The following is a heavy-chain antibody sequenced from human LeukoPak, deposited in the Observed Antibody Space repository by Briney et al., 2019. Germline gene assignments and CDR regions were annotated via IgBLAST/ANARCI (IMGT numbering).Heavy chain of an antibody. D-gene: IGHD3-22*01. CDR3: ARDDYDSSGYYYRGDY. CDR1: GGTFSSYA. Sequence: GASVKVSCKASGGTFSSYAISWVRQAPGQGLEWMGGIIPIFGTANYAQKFQGRVTITTDESTSTAYMELSSLRSEDTAVYYCARDDYDSSGYYYRGDYWGQGTLVTVSS. J-gene: IGHJ4*02. CDR2: IIPIFGTA. V-gene: IGHV1-69*05.